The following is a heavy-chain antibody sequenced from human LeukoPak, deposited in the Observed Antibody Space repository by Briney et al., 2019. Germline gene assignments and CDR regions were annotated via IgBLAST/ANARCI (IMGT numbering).Heavy chain of an antibody. CDR3: AKDREGFDAFDI. CDR2: ISGSGGST. CDR1: GFTFSSYA. Sequence: GGSLRLSCAASGFTFSSYAVSWVRQAPGKGLEWVSAISGSGGSTYYADSVKGRFTISRDNSKNTLYLQMNSLRAEDTAVYYCAKDREGFDAFDIWGQGTMVTVSS. J-gene: IGHJ3*02. V-gene: IGHV3-23*01.